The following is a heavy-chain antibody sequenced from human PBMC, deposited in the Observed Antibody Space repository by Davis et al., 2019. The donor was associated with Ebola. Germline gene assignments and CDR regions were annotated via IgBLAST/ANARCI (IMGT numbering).Heavy chain of an antibody. D-gene: IGHD3-22*01. V-gene: IGHV5-51*01. CDR3: ARQGDRLYYYDSSGPHGGGYFDY. CDR2: IYPGDSDT. Sequence: KVSCKGSGYSFTNYWIGWVRQMPGKGLEWMGIIYPGDSDTRYSPSFQGQVTISADKSISTAYLQWSSLRASDTAMYYCARQGDRLYYYDSSGPHGGGYFDYWGQGTLVTVSS. J-gene: IGHJ4*02. CDR1: GYSFTNYW.